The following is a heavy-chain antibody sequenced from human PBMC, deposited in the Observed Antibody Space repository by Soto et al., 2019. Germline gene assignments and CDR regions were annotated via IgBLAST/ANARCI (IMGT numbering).Heavy chain of an antibody. CDR3: AKGSTPQWLVHHFDY. D-gene: IGHD6-19*01. J-gene: IGHJ4*02. CDR1: GCDCVYYA. CDR2: ISWNSGSI. V-gene: IGHV3-9*01. Sequence: SHSGTASGCDCVYYAVDGVPLAQGKGLEWVSGISWNSGSIGYADSVQGRFTISRDNAKNSLYLQMNSLRAEDTALYYCAKGSTPQWLVHHFDYWGQGTLVTVSS.